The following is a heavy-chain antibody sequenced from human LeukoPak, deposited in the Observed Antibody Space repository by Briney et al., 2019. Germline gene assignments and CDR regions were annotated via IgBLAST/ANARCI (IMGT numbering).Heavy chain of an antibody. CDR3: ARSGMVTHAFDI. CDR2: IYTSGST. J-gene: IGHJ3*02. D-gene: IGHD5-18*01. CDR1: GGSFSTYY. Sequence: SETLSLTCAVYGGSFSTYYWSWIRQPAGKGLEWIGRIYTSGSTNYNPSLKSRVTMSVDTSTNQFSLKLSSVTAADTAVYYCARSGMVTHAFDIWGQGTMVTVSS. V-gene: IGHV4-59*10.